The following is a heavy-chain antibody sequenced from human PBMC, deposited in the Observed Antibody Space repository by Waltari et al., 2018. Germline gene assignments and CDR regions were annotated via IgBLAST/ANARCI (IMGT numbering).Heavy chain of an antibody. CDR1: GYPFISYG. Sequence: QVQLVQSGGEVKKHGASVKVSCKSSGYPFISYGVSWVRQAPGQGLEWRAWISAYTGDTKYSPKLLGRVTVTTDTSMSTAYMELRSLRSDDTAVYYCARDESSLLAPWGQGTLVTVSS. D-gene: IGHD6-6*01. V-gene: IGHV1-18*01. CDR2: ISAYTGDT. CDR3: ARDESSLLAP. J-gene: IGHJ5*02.